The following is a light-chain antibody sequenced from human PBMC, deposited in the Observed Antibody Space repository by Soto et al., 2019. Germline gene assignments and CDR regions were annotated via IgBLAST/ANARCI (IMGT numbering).Light chain of an antibody. J-gene: IGLJ2*01. V-gene: IGLV2-14*01. Sequence: QSALTQPASVSGSPGQSITISCTGTSSDVGTYIYVSWYQQHPGKAPQLMIYEVSNRPSGVSNRFSGSKSGNTASLTISGLQAEDEADYYCSSYTSSSILVFGGGTKVTVL. CDR3: SSYTSSSILV. CDR2: EVS. CDR1: SSDVGTYIY.